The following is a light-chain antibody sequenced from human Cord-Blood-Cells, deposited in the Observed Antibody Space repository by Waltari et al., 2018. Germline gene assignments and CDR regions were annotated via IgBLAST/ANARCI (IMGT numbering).Light chain of an antibody. CDR1: SSDVGGYNY. J-gene: IGLJ2*01. Sequence: QSALTQPASVSGSPGQSITISCTGTSSDVGGYNYVSWYQQHPGKAPKLMIYDVSNRPAGVAHRCSGSNSVNTASLTISGLQAEDEADYYCSSYTSSSTLGVFGGWTMLTVL. CDR3: SSYTSSSTLGV. CDR2: DVS. V-gene: IGLV2-14*01.